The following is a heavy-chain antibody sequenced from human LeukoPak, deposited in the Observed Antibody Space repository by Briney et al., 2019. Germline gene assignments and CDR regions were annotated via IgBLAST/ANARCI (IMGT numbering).Heavy chain of an antibody. Sequence: ASVKVSCKVSGYTLTELSMHWVRQAPGKGLEWMGGFDPEDGETIYAQKFQGRVTMTEDTSTDTAYMELSSLRSEDTAVYYCARTSAMVRPEDYWGQGTLVTVSS. CDR3: ARTSAMVRPEDY. CDR2: FDPEDGET. V-gene: IGHV1-24*01. J-gene: IGHJ4*02. D-gene: IGHD5-18*01. CDR1: GYTLTELS.